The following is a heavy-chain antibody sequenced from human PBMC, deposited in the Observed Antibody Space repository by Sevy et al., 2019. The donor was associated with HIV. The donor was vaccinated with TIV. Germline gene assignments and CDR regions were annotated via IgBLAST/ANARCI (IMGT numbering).Heavy chain of an antibody. CDR1: GASISNTAYY. J-gene: IGHJ4*02. Sequence: SETLSLTCIVSGASISNTAYYWGWICQSPGKGLEWIASIRHGGYTFYNPSLKSRVTISADTSKNQFSLKLTSVSAADTSIYYCVGPKLTYTNGWHYFDYWGQGTVVTVSS. CDR2: IRHGGYT. D-gene: IGHD2-8*01. V-gene: IGHV4-39*01. CDR3: VGPKLTYTNGWHYFDY.